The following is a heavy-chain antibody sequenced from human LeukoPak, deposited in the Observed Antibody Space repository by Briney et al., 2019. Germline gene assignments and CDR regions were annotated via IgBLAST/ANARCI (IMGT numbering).Heavy chain of an antibody. CDR3: ARDNWNYGSSMDV. D-gene: IGHD1-7*01. Sequence: SETLSLTCIVSGGSISTSAYYWSWIRQPPGKGLEWIGYIYYSGSTNYNPSLKSRVTISVDTSKNQFSLKLSSVTAADTAVYYCARDNWNYGSSMDVWGQGTTVTVSS. V-gene: IGHV4-61*08. J-gene: IGHJ6*02. CDR2: IYYSGST. CDR1: GGSISTSAYY.